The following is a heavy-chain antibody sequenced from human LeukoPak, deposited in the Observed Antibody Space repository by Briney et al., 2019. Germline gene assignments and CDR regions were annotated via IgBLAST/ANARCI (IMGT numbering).Heavy chain of an antibody. CDR2: IYTCGST. CDR3: ARDIGSSSSWYFDP. V-gene: IGHV4-4*07. CDR1: GGSISSYY. Sequence: PSETLSLTCTVSGGSISSYYWSWIRQPAGKGLEWIGRIYTCGSTNYNPSLKSRVTMSVDTSKNQFSLKLSSVTAADTAVYYCARDIGSSSSWYFDPWGQGTLVTVSS. D-gene: IGHD6-13*01. J-gene: IGHJ5*02.